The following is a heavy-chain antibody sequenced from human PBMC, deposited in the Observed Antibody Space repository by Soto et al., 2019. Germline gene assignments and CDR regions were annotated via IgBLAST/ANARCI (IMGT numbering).Heavy chain of an antibody. CDR2: ISSGGSA. Sequence: PSETLSLTCNVSGGSINSYYWSWIRQPAGKGLEWIGRISSGGSAIYNPSLKSRVTISVDTSKNQFSLRLTSVTAADTAVYFCARDAYPNWFDFWGQGTLVTVYS. D-gene: IGHD2-8*01. CDR1: GGSINSYY. J-gene: IGHJ5*01. CDR3: ARDAYPNWFDF. V-gene: IGHV4-4*07.